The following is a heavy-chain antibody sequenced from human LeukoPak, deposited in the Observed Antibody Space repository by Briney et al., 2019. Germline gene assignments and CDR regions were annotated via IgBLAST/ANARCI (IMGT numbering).Heavy chain of an antibody. Sequence: ASVKVSCKASGYTFTSYGINWVRQAPGQGLEWMGWITTYNGNTNYAQKFRDRVTMTTDTSTSTAYMELRSLRSDDTAVYCCARGASLRRGHRLDVWGQGTTVTVSS. CDR3: ARGASLRRGHRLDV. J-gene: IGHJ6*02. V-gene: IGHV1-18*01. CDR2: ITTYNGNT. D-gene: IGHD2-15*01. CDR1: GYTFTSYG.